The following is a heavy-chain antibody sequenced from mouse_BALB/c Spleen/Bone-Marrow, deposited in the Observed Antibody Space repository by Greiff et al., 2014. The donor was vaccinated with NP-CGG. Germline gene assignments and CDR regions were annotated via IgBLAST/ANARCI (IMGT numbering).Heavy chain of an antibody. J-gene: IGHJ3*01. CDR2: IDPANGNT. CDR1: GSNIKDTY. CDR3: AFYYYGSSPFAY. Sequence: EVQLQQSGAELVKPGASVKLSCTASGSNIKDTYMHWVKQRPEQGLEWIGRIDPANGNTKYDPKFQGKATITADTSSNTAYLQLSSLTSEDTAVYYCAFYYYGSSPFAYWGQGTLVTVSA. V-gene: IGHV14-3*02. D-gene: IGHD1-1*01.